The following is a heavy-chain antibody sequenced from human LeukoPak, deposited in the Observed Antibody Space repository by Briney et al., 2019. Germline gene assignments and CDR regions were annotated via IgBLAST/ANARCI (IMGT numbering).Heavy chain of an antibody. CDR3: ARVPNAPKIEPNWFDP. V-gene: IGHV4-59*01. CDR1: GGYISSYY. D-gene: IGHD1-14*01. CDR2: INYSGST. Sequence: PSETLSLTCSVSGGYISSYYWSWIRQPPGKGLEWIGIINYSGSTEYNPSLKSRVSISVDTSKNQFSLRLTSVTVADTAVYFCARVPNAPKIEPNWFDPWGQGTLVTVSS. J-gene: IGHJ5*02.